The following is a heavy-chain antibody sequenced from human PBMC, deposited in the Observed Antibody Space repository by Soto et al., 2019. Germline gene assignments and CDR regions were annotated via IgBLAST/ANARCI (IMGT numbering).Heavy chain of an antibody. CDR1: GYTFTSYA. CDR2: INAGNGNT. D-gene: IGHD3-22*01. CDR3: AAVYDSSGYPEFDFDY. Sequence: ASVKVSCKASGYTFTSYAMHWVRQAPGQRLEWMGWINAGNGNTKYSQKFQGRVTITRDTSASTAYMELSSLRSEDTAVYYCAAVYDSSGYPEFDFDYWGQGTLVTVSS. J-gene: IGHJ4*02. V-gene: IGHV1-3*01.